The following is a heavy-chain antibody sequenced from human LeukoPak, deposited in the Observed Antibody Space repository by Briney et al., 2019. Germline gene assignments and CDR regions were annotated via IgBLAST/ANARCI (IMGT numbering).Heavy chain of an antibody. CDR3: ARVGTYYDFWSGYSVYYYYYMDV. CDR1: GYTFTSSD. J-gene: IGHJ6*03. V-gene: IGHV1-8*01. D-gene: IGHD3-3*01. Sequence: GASVKVSCKAPGYTFTSSDINWVRQATGQGLEWMGWMNPNSGNTGYAQKFQGRVTMTRNTSISTAYMELSSLRSEDTAVYCCARVGTYYDFWSGYSVYYYYYMDVWGKGTTVTVSS. CDR2: MNPNSGNT.